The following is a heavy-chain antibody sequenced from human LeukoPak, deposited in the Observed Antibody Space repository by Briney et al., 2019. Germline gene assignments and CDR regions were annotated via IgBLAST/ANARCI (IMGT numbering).Heavy chain of an antibody. CDR3: VSYPGY. CDR2: ISHSGST. CDR1: GGSFSGYY. J-gene: IGHJ4*02. Sequence: SETLSLTCAVYGGSFSGYYWSWIRQPPGKGLEWIGEISHSGSTNYNPSLKSRVTISVDTSKNQFSLKLSSVTAADTAVYYCVSYPGYWGQGTLVTVSS. V-gene: IGHV4-34*01.